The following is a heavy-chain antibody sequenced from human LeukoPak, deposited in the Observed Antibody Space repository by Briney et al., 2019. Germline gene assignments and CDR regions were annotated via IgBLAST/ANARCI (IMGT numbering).Heavy chain of an antibody. CDR2: INSSSSTI. D-gene: IGHD3-10*01. CDR3: ASDTPRLLSNWFDP. CDR1: GFTFSSYS. V-gene: IGHV3-48*04. J-gene: IGHJ5*02. Sequence: GGSLRLSCAASGFTFSSYSMNWVRQAPGKGLEWVSYINSSSSTIYYADSVKGRFTISRDNAKNSLYLQMNSLRAEDTAVYYCASDTPRLLSNWFDPWGQGTLVTVSS.